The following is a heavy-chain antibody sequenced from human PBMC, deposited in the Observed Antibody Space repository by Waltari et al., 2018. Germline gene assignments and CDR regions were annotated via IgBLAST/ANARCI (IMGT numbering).Heavy chain of an antibody. Sequence: EEPLLAAGGGLAQPGVCLRLCWAASGFHFLIYALSWVRPAPGKGLEWVSGISDSGVITKYADSVKGRFTVSRDNSKNTVFLHLNSLRAEDTAIYYCARHLYSIDYLELAKWGQGTLVTVSS. CDR3: ARHLYSIDYLELAK. V-gene: IGHV3-23*01. J-gene: IGHJ4*02. CDR2: ISDSGVIT. D-gene: IGHD3-22*01. CDR1: GFHFLIYA.